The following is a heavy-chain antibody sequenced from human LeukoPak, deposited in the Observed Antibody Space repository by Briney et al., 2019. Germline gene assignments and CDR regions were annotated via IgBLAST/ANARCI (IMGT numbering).Heavy chain of an antibody. J-gene: IGHJ4*02. CDR1: GGSISSHY. CDR2: IHTSGIT. V-gene: IGHV4-4*07. Sequence: SETLSLTCTVSGGSISSHYWSWIRQPAGKGLEYIGRIHTSGITNYNPSLKSRVTMSGDTSKNQFSLKLSSVTAADTAAYYCARDLGSNYVYFDYWGQGSLVTVSS. CDR3: ARDLGSNYVYFDY. D-gene: IGHD1-26*01.